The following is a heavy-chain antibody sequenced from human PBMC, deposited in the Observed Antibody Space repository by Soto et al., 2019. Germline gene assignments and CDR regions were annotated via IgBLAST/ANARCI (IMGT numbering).Heavy chain of an antibody. CDR3: ARHRPDYYGAGSYRYYYYYYMDG. Sequence: PSETLSLTCTVSGGSISSSSYYWGWIRQPPGKGLEWIGSIYYSGSTYYNPSLKSRVTISVDTSKNQFSLKLSSVTAADTAVYYCARHRPDYYGAGSYRYYYYYYMDGWGKGTTDTVSS. CDR1: GGSISSSSYY. J-gene: IGHJ6*03. V-gene: IGHV4-39*01. CDR2: IYYSGST. D-gene: IGHD3-10*01.